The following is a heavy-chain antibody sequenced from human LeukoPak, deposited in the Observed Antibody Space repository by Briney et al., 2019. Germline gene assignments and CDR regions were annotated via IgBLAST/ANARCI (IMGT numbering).Heavy chain of an antibody. CDR3: ILSSSWYTLDY. D-gene: IGHD6-13*01. J-gene: IGHJ4*02. V-gene: IGHV3-21*01. CDR1: GFTFSTYS. CDR2: ITGSSSFI. Sequence: GGSLRLSCAASGFTFSTYSMNWVRQAPGKGLEWVSSITGSSSFIYYADSVKGRFTISRDNAKNSLHLQMNSLRAEDTAVYYCILSSSWYTLDYWGQGTLVTVSS.